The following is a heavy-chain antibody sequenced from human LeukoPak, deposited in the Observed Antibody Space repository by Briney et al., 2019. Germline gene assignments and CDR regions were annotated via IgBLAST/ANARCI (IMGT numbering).Heavy chain of an antibody. CDR1: GGSINSYY. CDR3: ARHDYYDPFDY. CDR2: IYYSGST. J-gene: IGHJ4*02. Sequence: SETLSLTCTVSGGSINSYYWSWIRQPPGKGLEWIGYIYYSGSTNYNPSLKSRVTISVDTSKNQFSLKLSSVTAADTAVCYCARHDYYDPFDYWGQGTLVTVSS. V-gene: IGHV4-59*01. D-gene: IGHD3-22*01.